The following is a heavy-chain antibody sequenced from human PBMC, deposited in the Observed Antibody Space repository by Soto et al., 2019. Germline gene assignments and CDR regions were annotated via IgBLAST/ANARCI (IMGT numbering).Heavy chain of an antibody. CDR2: IFYSGST. D-gene: IGHD3-9*01. J-gene: IGHJ6*02. V-gene: IGHV4-59*08. Sequence: SETLFLTCTVSDGSISSYYWGWIRQPPGKGQEWIGYIFYSGSTYYNPSLKSRVTISVDTSKNQFSLKLSSVTAADTAVYYCARGHYDILTGASYGMDVWGQGTTVTVSS. CDR3: ARGHYDILTGASYGMDV. CDR1: DGSISSYY.